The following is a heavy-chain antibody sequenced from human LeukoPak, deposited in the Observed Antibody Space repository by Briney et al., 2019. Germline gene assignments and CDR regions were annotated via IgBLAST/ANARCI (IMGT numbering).Heavy chain of an antibody. CDR2: LSNSGGAT. D-gene: IGHD3-10*01. J-gene: IGHJ4*02. CDR3: STVQPYGSGSYSHF. Sequence: GGSLRLSCAASGFTFSSYPMSWVRQAPGKGLEWLSALSNSGGATFYADSVKGRFTISRDNSKNTLYLQMSSLRAEETAVYYCSTVQPYGSGSYSHFWGRGTLVTVSS. V-gene: IGHV3-23*01. CDR1: GFTFSSYP.